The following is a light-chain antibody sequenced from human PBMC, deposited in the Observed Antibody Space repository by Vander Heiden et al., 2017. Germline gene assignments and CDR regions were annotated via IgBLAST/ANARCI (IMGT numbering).Light chain of an antibody. V-gene: IGKV4-1*01. CDR1: QSGLYSSNNKNY. Sequence: DIVMTQSPGSLAVSLGERATINCKSSQSGLYSSNNKNYLAWYQQKPGQPPKLLIYWASTRESGVPDRFSGSGSGTDFTLTISSLQAEDVAVYYCQQDYSTPQTFGQGTKVEIK. CDR3: QQDYSTPQT. CDR2: WAS. J-gene: IGKJ1*01.